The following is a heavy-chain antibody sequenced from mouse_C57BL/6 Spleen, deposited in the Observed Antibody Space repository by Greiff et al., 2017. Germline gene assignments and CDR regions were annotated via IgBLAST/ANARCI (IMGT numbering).Heavy chain of an antibody. CDR2: INPGSGGT. CDR3: ARRGSSLDY. CDR1: GYAFTNYL. D-gene: IGHD1-1*01. Sequence: VQLQQSGAELVRPGTSVKVSCKASGYAFTNYLIEWVKQRPGQGLEWIGVINPGSGGTNYNEKFKGKATLTADKSSSTAYMQLSSLTSEDSAVYFGARRGSSLDYWGQGTTLTVSS. V-gene: IGHV1-54*01. J-gene: IGHJ2*01.